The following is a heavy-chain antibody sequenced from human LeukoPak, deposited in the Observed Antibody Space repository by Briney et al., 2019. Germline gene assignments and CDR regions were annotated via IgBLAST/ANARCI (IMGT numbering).Heavy chain of an antibody. CDR1: GYSFTSYW. D-gene: IGHD3-22*01. V-gene: IGHV5-51*01. J-gene: IGHJ4*02. CDR2: IYPGDSDT. Sequence: GESLKISCKGSGYSFTSYWIGWVRQLPGKGLEWMGIIYPGDSDTRYRPSFQGQVTISADKSISTAYLQWSSLKASDTAMYYCARPSSFYYYDSSGFGYWGQGTLVTVSS. CDR3: ARPSSFYYYDSSGFGY.